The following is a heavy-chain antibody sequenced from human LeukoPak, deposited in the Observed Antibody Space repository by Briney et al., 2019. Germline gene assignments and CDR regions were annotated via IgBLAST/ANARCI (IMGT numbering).Heavy chain of an antibody. V-gene: IGHV4-31*03. J-gene: IGHJ4*02. D-gene: IGHD1-26*01. CDR1: GGSISSGGYY. Sequence: SQTLSLTCTVSGGSISSGGYYWSWIRQHPGKGLEWIGYIYYSGSTYYNPSLKSRVTISVDTSKNQFSLKLSSVTAADTAVYYCARDRVGATYFDYWGQGTLVTVSS. CDR3: ARDRVGATYFDY. CDR2: IYYSGST.